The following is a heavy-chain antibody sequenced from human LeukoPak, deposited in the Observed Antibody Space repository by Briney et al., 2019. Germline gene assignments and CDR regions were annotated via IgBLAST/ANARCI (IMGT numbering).Heavy chain of an antibody. Sequence: SETLSLTCTVSGGSISSRSYYWGWIRQPPGKGLEWIGSIYYKGNTYLNPSLKSRVTISVDTSKNQFSLKLSSVTAADTAVYYCASSYSSSSPFGYWGQGTLVTVSS. CDR3: ASSYSSSSPFGY. CDR2: IYYKGNT. J-gene: IGHJ4*02. D-gene: IGHD6-6*01. V-gene: IGHV4-39*07. CDR1: GGSISSRSYY.